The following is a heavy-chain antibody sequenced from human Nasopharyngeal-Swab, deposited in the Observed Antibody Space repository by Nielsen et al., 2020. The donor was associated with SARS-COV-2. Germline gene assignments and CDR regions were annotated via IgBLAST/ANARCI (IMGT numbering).Heavy chain of an antibody. CDR3: AKGAVGGAVAGTQYFQH. Sequence: GESLKISCAASGFTFSSYVMSWVRQAPGKGLEWVSSISGSGDTTYCADSVKGRFTISRDNSKNTLYLQLNSLRAEDTAVYYCAKGAVGGAVAGTQYFQHWGQGTQVTVSS. V-gene: IGHV3-23*01. CDR2: ISGSGDTT. J-gene: IGHJ1*01. D-gene: IGHD6-19*01. CDR1: GFTFSSYV.